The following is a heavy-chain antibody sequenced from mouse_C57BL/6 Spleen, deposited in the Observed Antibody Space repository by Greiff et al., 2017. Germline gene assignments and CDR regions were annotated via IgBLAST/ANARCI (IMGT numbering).Heavy chain of an antibody. Sequence: VQRVESGPELVKPGASVKISCKASGYAFSSSWMDWVKQRPGKGLEWIGRIYPGDGDTNYNGKFKGKATLTADKSSSTAYMQLSSLTSEDSAVYFCARARITTVDYWGQGTTLTVSS. J-gene: IGHJ2*01. CDR3: ARARITTVDY. D-gene: IGHD1-1*01. CDR2: IYPGDGDT. V-gene: IGHV1-82*01. CDR1: GYAFSSSW.